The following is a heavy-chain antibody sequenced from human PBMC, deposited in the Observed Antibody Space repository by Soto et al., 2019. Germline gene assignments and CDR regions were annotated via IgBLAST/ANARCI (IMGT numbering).Heavy chain of an antibody. CDR1: GYTFTTYD. D-gene: IGHD1-26*01. CDR2: MNPNSGTT. CDR3: ARNKWETGDFDY. Sequence: QVQLVQSGAEVRKPGASVKVSRKASGYTFTTYDINWMRQATGQGLEWVGWMNPNSGTTGYAQKFQGRVSMTRDTSMNTAYMELSSLTYEDTAVYYCARNKWETGDFDYWGQGTLVTVSS. J-gene: IGHJ4*02. V-gene: IGHV1-8*01.